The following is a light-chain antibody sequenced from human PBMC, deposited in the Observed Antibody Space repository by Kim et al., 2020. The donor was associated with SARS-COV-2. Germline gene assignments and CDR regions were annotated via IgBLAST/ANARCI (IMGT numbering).Light chain of an antibody. Sequence: SYELTQPPSVSVSPGQTASITCSGDKLGDKYACWYQQKPGQSPVLVIYQDSKRPSGIHERFSGSNSGKTATLTISGTQAMDEGDYYCQAGDSSTVVFGGG. CDR3: QAGDSSTVV. CDR2: QDS. V-gene: IGLV3-1*01. J-gene: IGLJ2*01. CDR1: KLGDKY.